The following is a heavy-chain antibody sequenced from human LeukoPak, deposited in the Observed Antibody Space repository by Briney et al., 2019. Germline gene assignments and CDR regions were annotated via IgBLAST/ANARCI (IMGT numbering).Heavy chain of an antibody. CDR3: ARVPGGSDFYFDY. D-gene: IGHD2-21*02. J-gene: IGHJ4*02. V-gene: IGHV3-53*01. CDR1: GFTVSSNY. CDR2: IYSGGST. Sequence: GGSLRLSCAASGFTVSSNYMSWVRQAPGKGLEWVSVIYSGGSTYYADSVKGRFTISRDNSKNTLYLQMNSLRAEDTAVYYCARVPGGSDFYFDYWGQGTLVTVSS.